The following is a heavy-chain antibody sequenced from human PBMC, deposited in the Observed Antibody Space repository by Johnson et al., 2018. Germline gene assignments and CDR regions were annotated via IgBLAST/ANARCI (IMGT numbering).Heavy chain of an antibody. CDR3: AKSRPYYDDSAEFQH. J-gene: IGHJ1*01. Sequence: QVQLVQSGGGVVQPGRSLRLSCAASGFIFSSYGMHWVRQAPGTGLEWVAVISYDGSNKYYAYSVKGRFTIYRDNSKNTLYLQMNNLRAEDTAVYYCAKSRPYYDDSAEFQHWGQGTLVTVSS. D-gene: IGHD3-22*01. CDR1: GFIFSSYG. V-gene: IGHV3-30*18. CDR2: ISYDGSNK.